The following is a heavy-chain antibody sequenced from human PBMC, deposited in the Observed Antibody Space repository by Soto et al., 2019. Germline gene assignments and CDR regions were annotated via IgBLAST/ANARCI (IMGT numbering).Heavy chain of an antibody. Sequence: QMQLRESGPGLVKPSGALSLTCTVYGDSITNNHWWGWVRQPPGKGPALIGEIYHTGIANYNPSLESRVACSVDKSKHQFSMSLTSVTAADTAVYYCVSKLGPYYYGLDVWGQGTTVTVPS. CDR1: GDSITNNHW. V-gene: IGHV4-4*02. CDR2: IYHTGIA. J-gene: IGHJ6*02. CDR3: VSKLGPYYYGLDV. D-gene: IGHD3-16*01.